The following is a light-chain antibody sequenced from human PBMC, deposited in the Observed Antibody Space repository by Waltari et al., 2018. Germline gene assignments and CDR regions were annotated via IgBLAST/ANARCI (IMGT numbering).Light chain of an antibody. J-gene: IGLJ2*01. CDR1: SSDIGGYNF. CDR2: DVS. V-gene: IGLV2-14*03. CDR3: SSYTNSNIFVL. Sequence: QSALTQPASVSGSLGQSITISCTGTSSDIGGYNFVSWYQQHPGKAPKLMIYDVSHRPSGVSKRFSASKSGNTASLTISGLQTEDEADYYCSSYTNSNIFVLFGGGTKVTVL.